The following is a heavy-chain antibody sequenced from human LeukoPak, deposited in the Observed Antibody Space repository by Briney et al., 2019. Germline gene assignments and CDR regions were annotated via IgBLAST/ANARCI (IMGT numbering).Heavy chain of an antibody. D-gene: IGHD2-2*01. Sequence: KPSETLSLTCTVSNGSIGSYYWTWIRQPAGKGLEWIGRIHRTGSTNYNPSLTSRVIMSVDTSKNQFSLRLTSLTAADTAVYYCAREGARDDFVVVPAALDFWGLGTLVTVSS. CDR2: IHRTGST. V-gene: IGHV4-4*07. J-gene: IGHJ4*02. CDR3: AREGARDDFVVVPAALDF. CDR1: NGSIGSYY.